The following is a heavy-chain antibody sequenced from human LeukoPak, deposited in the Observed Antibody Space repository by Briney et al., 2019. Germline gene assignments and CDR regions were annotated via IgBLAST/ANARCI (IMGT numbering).Heavy chain of an antibody. CDR2: IHTSGRT. J-gene: IGHJ4*01. Sequence: SETLSLTSSVSGGSISTYYWSWIRQPAGKGLEWIAQIHTSGRTDFNPSLKSRLSISMDTPNNHFSLMITSVTAADTAIYYCAGRALSTGWTFDYWGHGTLVTVSS. CDR1: GGSISTYY. D-gene: IGHD6-19*01. V-gene: IGHV4-4*07. CDR3: AGRALSTGWTFDY.